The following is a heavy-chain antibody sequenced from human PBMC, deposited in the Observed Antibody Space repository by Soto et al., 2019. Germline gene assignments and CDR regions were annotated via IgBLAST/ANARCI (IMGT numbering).Heavy chain of an antibody. J-gene: IGHJ6*01. CDR3: ATLTYCSSDSCTNYSYVMEV. Sequence: VRSLRLSCASSVFTFTTYSLTCVRQSPGKWLEWVASIGSSSNYIYYADSVKGRFTISRDNAKNSLFLQMNSLRAEDTAVYYCATLTYCSSDSCTNYSYVMEVWGQGTTVSVSS. CDR1: VFTFTTYS. V-gene: IGHV3-21*06. D-gene: IGHD2-2*01. CDR2: IGSSSNYI.